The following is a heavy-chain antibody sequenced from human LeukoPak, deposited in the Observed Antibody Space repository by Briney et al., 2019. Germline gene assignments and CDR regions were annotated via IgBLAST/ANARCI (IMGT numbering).Heavy chain of an antibody. D-gene: IGHD1-26*01. V-gene: IGHV1-8*02. Sequence: ASVKVSCKASGYTFTSYYMHWVRQAAGQGLEWMGWMSPSSGRTGYAQKFQGRVTMTMNTSIDTAYMELSSLRFDDTAVYYCARGSGSYGFVGDWGQGTLVTVSS. CDR2: MSPSSGRT. J-gene: IGHJ4*02. CDR3: ARGSGSYGFVGD. CDR1: GYTFTSYY.